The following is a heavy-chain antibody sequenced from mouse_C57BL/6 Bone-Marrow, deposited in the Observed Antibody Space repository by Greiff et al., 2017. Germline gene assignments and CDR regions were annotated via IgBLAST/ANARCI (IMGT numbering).Heavy chain of an antibody. CDR1: GFSFNTYA. Sequence: EVQLVESGGGLVQPKGSLKLSCAASGFSFNTYAMNWVRQAPGKGLEWVARIRSKSNNYATYYADSVKDRFTISRDDSESMLYLQMNNLKTEDTAMYYCVRHLYFLGFAYWGQGTLVTVSA. V-gene: IGHV10-1*01. D-gene: IGHD2-1*01. CDR2: IRSKSNNYAT. J-gene: IGHJ3*01. CDR3: VRHLYFLGFAY.